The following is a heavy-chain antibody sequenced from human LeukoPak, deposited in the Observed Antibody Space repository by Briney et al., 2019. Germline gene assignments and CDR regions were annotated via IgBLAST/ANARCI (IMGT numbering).Heavy chain of an antibody. J-gene: IGHJ4*02. CDR2: INHSGST. CDR1: GGSFSGYY. V-gene: IGHV4-34*01. Sequence: PSETLSLTCAVYGGSFSGYYWSWIRQPPGKGLEWIGEINHSGSTNYNPSLKSRVTISVDTSKNQFSLKLSAVTAAATAVYYCASRSHWGQGTLVTVSS. CDR3: ASRSH.